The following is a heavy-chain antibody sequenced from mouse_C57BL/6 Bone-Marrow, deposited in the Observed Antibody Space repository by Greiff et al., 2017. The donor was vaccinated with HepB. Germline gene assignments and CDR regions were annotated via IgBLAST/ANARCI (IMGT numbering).Heavy chain of an antibody. D-gene: IGHD2-3*01. Sequence: QVQLPGAELVRPGSSVKLSCKASGYTFTSYWMDWVKQRPGQGLEWIGNIYPSDSETHYNQKFKDKATLTVDKSSSTAYMQLSSLTSEDSAVYYCARFDGYYDAMDYWGQGTSVTVSS. CDR3: ARFDGYYDAMDY. V-gene: IGHV1-61*01. J-gene: IGHJ4*01. CDR1: GYTFTSYW. CDR2: IYPSDSET.